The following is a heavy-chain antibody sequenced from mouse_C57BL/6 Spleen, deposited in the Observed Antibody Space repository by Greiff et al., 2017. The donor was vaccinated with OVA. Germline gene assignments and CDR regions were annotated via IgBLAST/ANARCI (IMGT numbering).Heavy chain of an antibody. Sequence: EVQRVESGGGLVKPGGSLKLSCAASGFTFSSYAMSWVRQTPEKRLEWVATISDGGSYTYYPDNVKGRFTISRDNAKNNLYLQMSHLKSEDTAMYYCARDYDFNFDYWGQGTTLTVSS. CDR1: GFTFSSYA. V-gene: IGHV5-4*01. J-gene: IGHJ2*01. CDR3: ARDYDFNFDY. D-gene: IGHD2-4*01. CDR2: ISDGGSYT.